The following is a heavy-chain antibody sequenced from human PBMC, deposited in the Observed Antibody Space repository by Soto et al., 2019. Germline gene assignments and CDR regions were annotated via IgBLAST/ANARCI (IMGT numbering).Heavy chain of an antibody. V-gene: IGHV1-2*02. D-gene: IGHD1-26*01. CDR1: GYTFTVYY. Sequence: ASVKVSCKASGYTFTVYYMHWVRQAPGQGLEWMGWINPKSGGTMYPQKFQGRVTMTWDTSISTAYMALTRLRSDDTAVYYCAKDLAKGGGSAGFDYWGQGTLVTVSS. CDR2: INPKSGGT. CDR3: AKDLAKGGGSAGFDY. J-gene: IGHJ4*02.